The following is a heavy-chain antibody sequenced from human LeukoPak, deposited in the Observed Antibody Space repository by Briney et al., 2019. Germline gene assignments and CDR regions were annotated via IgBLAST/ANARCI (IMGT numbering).Heavy chain of an antibody. D-gene: IGHD5-24*01. CDR2: VYSGVNT. V-gene: IGHV3-53*01. Sequence: GGSLRLSCAASGFTVSSNYMSWVRQAPGKGLEWVSVVYSGVNTYYTDSVKGRFTISRDNSKNTLYLQMNSLRAEDTAVYYCARVMDYFDYWRQGTLVTVSS. CDR1: GFTVSSNY. J-gene: IGHJ4*02. CDR3: ARVMDYFDY.